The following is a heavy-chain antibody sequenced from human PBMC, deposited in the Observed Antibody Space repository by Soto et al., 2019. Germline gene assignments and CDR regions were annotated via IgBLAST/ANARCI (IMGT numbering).Heavy chain of an antibody. CDR3: ARASIAAGFSDY. D-gene: IGHD6-6*01. V-gene: IGHV1-69*02. CDR2: IIPILGIA. J-gene: IGHJ4*02. Sequence: QVQLVQSGAEVKKPGSSVKVSCKASGGTFSSYPISWVRQAPGQGLEWMGRIIPILGIANYAQKFQGRVTITADKSTSTAYMELSSLRSEDTAVYYCARASIAAGFSDYWGQGTLVTVSS. CDR1: GGTFSSYP.